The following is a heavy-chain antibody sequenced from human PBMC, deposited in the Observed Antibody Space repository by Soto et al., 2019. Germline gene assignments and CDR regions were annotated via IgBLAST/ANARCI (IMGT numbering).Heavy chain of an antibody. J-gene: IGHJ6*03. CDR2: IYYSGST. Sequence: PSETLSLTCTVSGGSISSYCWSWIRQPPGKGLEWIGYIYYSGSTNYNPSLKSRVTISVDTSKNQFSLKLSSVTAADTAVYYCARVTSRLLWFGELLPRDYYYYYMDVWGKGTTVTVSS. D-gene: IGHD3-10*01. CDR3: ARVTSRLLWFGELLPRDYYYYYMDV. V-gene: IGHV4-59*01. CDR1: GGSISSYC.